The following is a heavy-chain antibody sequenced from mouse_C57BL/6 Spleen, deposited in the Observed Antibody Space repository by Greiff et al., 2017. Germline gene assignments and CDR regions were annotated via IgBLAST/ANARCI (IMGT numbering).Heavy chain of an antibody. CDR2: IDPETGGT. Sequence: VQLQQSGAELVRPGASVTLSCKASGYTFTDYEMHWVKQTPVHGLEWIGAIDPETGGTAYNQKFKGKAILTADKSSSTAYMELRSLASEDSAVYYCTRSYDADYWGQGTTLTVSS. D-gene: IGHD2-12*01. V-gene: IGHV1-15*01. CDR1: GYTFTDYE. J-gene: IGHJ2*01. CDR3: TRSYDADY.